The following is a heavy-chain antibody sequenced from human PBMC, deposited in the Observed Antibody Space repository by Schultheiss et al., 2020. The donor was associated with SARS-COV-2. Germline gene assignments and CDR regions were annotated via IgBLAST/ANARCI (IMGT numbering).Heavy chain of an antibody. D-gene: IGHD3-3*01. J-gene: IGHJ4*02. CDR1: GYTFTSYG. CDR2: ISAYNGNT. CDR3: ARDEWLGVSGSRYFDY. V-gene: IGHV1-18*01. Sequence: ASVKVSCKASGYTFTSYGISWVRQAPGQGLEWMGWISAYNGNTNYAQKLQGRVTMTTDTSTSTAYMELRSLRSDDTAVYYCARDEWLGVSGSRYFDYWGQGTLVTVSS.